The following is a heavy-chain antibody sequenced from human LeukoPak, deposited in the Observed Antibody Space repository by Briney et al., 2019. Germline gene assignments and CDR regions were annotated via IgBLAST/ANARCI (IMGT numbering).Heavy chain of an antibody. Sequence: SETLSLTCAVYGGSFSGYYWSWIRQPPGKGLEWIGSIYYSGSTYYNPSLKSRVTISVDTSKNQFSLKLSSVTAADTAVYYCARAGYSSSWYWFDPWGQGTLVTVSS. CDR3: ARAGYSSSWYWFDP. CDR2: IYYSGST. J-gene: IGHJ5*02. D-gene: IGHD6-13*01. CDR1: GGSFSGYY. V-gene: IGHV4-34*01.